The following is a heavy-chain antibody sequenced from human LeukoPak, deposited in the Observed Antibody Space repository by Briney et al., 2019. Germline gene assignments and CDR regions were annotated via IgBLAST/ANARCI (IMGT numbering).Heavy chain of an antibody. D-gene: IGHD6-19*01. CDR3: AKARTYQIAVAGTY. Sequence: GGSLRLSCAASEFTFSNYGMNWVRQAPGQGLEWVSGISASGASTYYADSVKGWFTISRGNSKNTLYLQMNSLRVEDTAVYYCAKARTYQIAVAGTYWGQGTLVTVSS. CDR1: EFTFSNYG. J-gene: IGHJ4*02. CDR2: ISASGAST. V-gene: IGHV3-23*01.